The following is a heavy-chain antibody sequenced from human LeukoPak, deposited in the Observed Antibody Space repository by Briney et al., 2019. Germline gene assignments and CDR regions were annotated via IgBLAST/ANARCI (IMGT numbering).Heavy chain of an antibody. V-gene: IGHV3-9*03. J-gene: IGHJ5*02. D-gene: IGHD3-10*01. CDR2: LSWNSGSI. CDR1: GFTFDDYA. CDR3: AKGGLALVPGWFDP. Sequence: SLRLSCASSGFTFDDYALHWVRQAPGKGLEWVSGLSWNSGSIGYADSVKGRFTIFRDNAKNSLNLQMNSLRAEDIALYYCAKGGLALVPGWFDPWGQGTLVTVSS.